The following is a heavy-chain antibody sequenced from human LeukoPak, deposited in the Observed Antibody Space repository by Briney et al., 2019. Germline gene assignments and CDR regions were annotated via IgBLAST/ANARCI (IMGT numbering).Heavy chain of an antibody. D-gene: IGHD4-17*01. Sequence: RSGGSLRLSCEVSGFTFSSYAMNWVCQAPGKGLEWVSGISGSGGSTFYADSVKGRFTISRDNSKDTLYLQVNSLRAEDTAVYYCATALTLRVTTSFDYWGQGTLVTVSS. J-gene: IGHJ4*02. V-gene: IGHV3-23*01. CDR3: ATALTLRVTTSFDY. CDR1: GFTFSSYA. CDR2: ISGSGGST.